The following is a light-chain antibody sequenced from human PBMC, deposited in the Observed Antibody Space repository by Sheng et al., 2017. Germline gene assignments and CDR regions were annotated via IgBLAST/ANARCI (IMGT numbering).Light chain of an antibody. Sequence: DIQMTQSPSTLSASIGDRVTITCRASQSISSWLAWYQHKPGKAPKLLIYQASSLQSGVPSRFSGTGSGTEFTLSIYSLQPDDSATYYCQQYDGYSQYSFGQGTKLEIK. J-gene: IGKJ2*03. V-gene: IGKV1-5*03. CDR3: QQYDGYSQYS. CDR1: QSISSW. CDR2: QAS.